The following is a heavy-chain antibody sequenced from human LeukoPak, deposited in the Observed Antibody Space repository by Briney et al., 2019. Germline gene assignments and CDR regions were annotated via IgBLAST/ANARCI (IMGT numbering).Heavy chain of an antibody. CDR3: ARDGGYDLYYFDY. CDR1: GYPFSTYG. CDR2: ISAYNGDT. J-gene: IGHJ4*02. D-gene: IGHD5-12*01. V-gene: IGHV1-18*01. Sequence: GASVKVSCKASGYPFSTYGIIWVRQAPGHGLEWMGWISAYNGDTEYAQKVQGRVTMTTDTSTSTAYMELRSLRSDDTAVYYCARDGGYDLYYFDYWGQGTLVTVSS.